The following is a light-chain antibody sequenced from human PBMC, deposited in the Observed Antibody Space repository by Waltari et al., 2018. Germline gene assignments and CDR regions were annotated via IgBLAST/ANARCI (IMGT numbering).Light chain of an antibody. J-gene: IGKJ1*01. Sequence: ELVFTQSRGTLSLSPGARATLYCWASQSVGRALAWYQQKRGQAPRLLIYGASTSASGIPERISGRGSVSDFSLTINRLEPEDGAVYYCQHYVRLPLTFGQGAKVEIK. CDR1: QSVGRA. CDR2: GAS. CDR3: QHYVRLPLT. V-gene: IGKV3-20*01.